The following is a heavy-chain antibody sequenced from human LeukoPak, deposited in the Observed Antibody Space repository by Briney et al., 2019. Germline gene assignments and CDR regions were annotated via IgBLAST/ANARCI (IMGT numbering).Heavy chain of an antibody. V-gene: IGHV1-8*03. Sequence: ASVKVSCXASGYTFSNYEINWVRRATGQGLEWMGWMNPNSGNTGYAQKFQGRVTITRDTSISTAYMELSSLRSEDTAVYYCARGYDFWSGHSSLFDYWGQGTLVTVSS. D-gene: IGHD3-3*01. CDR2: MNPNSGNT. CDR1: GYTFSNYE. CDR3: ARGYDFWSGHSSLFDY. J-gene: IGHJ4*02.